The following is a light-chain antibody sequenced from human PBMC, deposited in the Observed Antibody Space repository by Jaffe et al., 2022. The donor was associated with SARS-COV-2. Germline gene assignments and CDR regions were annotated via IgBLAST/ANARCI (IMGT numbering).Light chain of an antibody. V-gene: IGKV1-39*01. CDR1: QSISGY. Sequence: DIQMTQSPSSLSASVGDRVTLTCRASQSISGYLNWYQQKLGKAPKLLIFHASNLQSGVPSRFSGRGSGTDFSLTISSLQPEDFATYFCQQSYNPPLSFGGGSKVQIK. J-gene: IGKJ4*01. CDR2: HAS. CDR3: QQSYNPPLS.